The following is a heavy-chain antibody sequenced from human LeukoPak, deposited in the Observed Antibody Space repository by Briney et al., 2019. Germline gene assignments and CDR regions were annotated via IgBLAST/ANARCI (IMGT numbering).Heavy chain of an antibody. D-gene: IGHD2-21*01. V-gene: IGHV1-46*01. CDR3: ARPSYCVADNCGYWLDP. CDR2: INPQGDIT. CDR1: GYTFTKYL. Sequence: ASVKVSCKSSGYTFTKYLIHWVRQAPGQGLEWMGTINPQGDITNYAQRFQGRITLTEDTSTSTVYMELSSLTSEDTAVYYCARPSYCVADNCGYWLDPWGPGTLVTVSS. J-gene: IGHJ5*02.